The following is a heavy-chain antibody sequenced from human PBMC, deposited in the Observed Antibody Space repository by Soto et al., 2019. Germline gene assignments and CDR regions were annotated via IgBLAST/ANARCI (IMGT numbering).Heavy chain of an antibody. V-gene: IGHV1-69*01. J-gene: IGHJ4*02. Sequence: QVQLVQSGAEVKKPGSSVKVSCKASGGSFGNSAINWVRPTHGQGLEWLGGFIPVYRTLNYAQKFQGRVTITADGSTVTAYRTLSCLASYDTAVYYCATGVIWIGYFTVDSWGQGTRVTGSS. CDR1: GGSFGNSA. D-gene: IGHD3-3*01. CDR3: ATGVIWIGYFTVDS. CDR2: FIPVYRTL.